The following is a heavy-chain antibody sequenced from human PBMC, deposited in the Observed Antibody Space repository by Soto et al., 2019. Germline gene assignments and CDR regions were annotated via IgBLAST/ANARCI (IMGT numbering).Heavy chain of an antibody. CDR2: IIPVFGTP. CDR3: ARGGALSTSWYWGDGLDS. V-gene: IGHV1-69*06. Sequence: GASVKISCKASGYSFSSHAITWVRQAPGQGLEWMGGIIPVFGTPSYAQKFQGRVTISADKSTNTSYLGLRNLRSEDTAVYYCARGGALSTSWYWGDGLDSWGQGTQVTVSS. CDR1: GYSFSSHA. D-gene: IGHD6-13*01. J-gene: IGHJ4*02.